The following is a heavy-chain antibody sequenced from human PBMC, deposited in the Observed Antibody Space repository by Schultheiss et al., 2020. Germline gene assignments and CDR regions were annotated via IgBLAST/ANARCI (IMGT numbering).Heavy chain of an antibody. V-gene: IGHV3-30*18. Sequence: GGSLRLSCAASGFTFSSYGMHWVRQAPGKGLEWVAVISYDGSNKYYADSVKGRFTISRDNSKNTLYLQMNSLRAEDTAVYYCAKVGGGGRFDPWGQGTLVNVSS. D-gene: IGHD2-21*01. CDR2: ISYDGSNK. CDR3: AKVGGGGRFDP. CDR1: GFTFSSYG. J-gene: IGHJ5*02.